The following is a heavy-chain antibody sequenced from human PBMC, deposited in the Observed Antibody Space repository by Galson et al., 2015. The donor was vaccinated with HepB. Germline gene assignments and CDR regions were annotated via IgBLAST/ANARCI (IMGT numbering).Heavy chain of an antibody. D-gene: IGHD2-21*02. CDR2: ISFDGSNK. Sequence: SLRLSCAASGFTFSSFGMHWVRQAPGKGLEWVAVISFDGSNKYYADSVKGRFTISRDNSKNTLYLQMNSLRAEDTTVYYCAADGGYQLLFPYYYMDVWGKGTTVTVSS. V-gene: IGHV3-30*03. CDR3: AADGGYQLLFPYYYMDV. J-gene: IGHJ6*03. CDR1: GFTFSSFG.